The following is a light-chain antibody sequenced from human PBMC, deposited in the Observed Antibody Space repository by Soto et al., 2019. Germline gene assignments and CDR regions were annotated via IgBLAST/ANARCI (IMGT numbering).Light chain of an antibody. J-gene: IGLJ1*01. Sequence: QSVLTQPPSVSAAPGQKVTISCSGSSSNIGGYNYVSWYQRHPGKAPKLMIYEVSNRPSGGSNRFSGSKSGNTASLTIFGRQADDEDDYYCSSYTSSSSYVFGTGTKVTVL. CDR1: SSNIGGYNY. CDR2: EVS. CDR3: SSYTSSSSYV. V-gene: IGLV2-14*01.